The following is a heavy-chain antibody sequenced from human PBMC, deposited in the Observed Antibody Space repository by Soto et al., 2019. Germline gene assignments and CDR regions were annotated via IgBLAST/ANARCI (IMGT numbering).Heavy chain of an antibody. D-gene: IGHD6-19*01. V-gene: IGHV3-23*01. CDR2: ISGSGDST. Sequence: TGGSLRLSCGASGFTFSSYAISWVRPAPGKGLEGGSGISGSGDSTYYADSVKGRFTISRDNSKNTLYLQMNSLRAEDTAVYYCAKGVPGIAVAGTGYFQHWGQGTLVTVSS. CDR3: AKGVPGIAVAGTGYFQH. CDR1: GFTFSSYA. J-gene: IGHJ1*01.